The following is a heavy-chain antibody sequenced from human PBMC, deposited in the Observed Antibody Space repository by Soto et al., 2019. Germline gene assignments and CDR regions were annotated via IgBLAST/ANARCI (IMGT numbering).Heavy chain of an antibody. J-gene: IGHJ4*02. Sequence: PGVSLRLSCAASGFTFSSYAVSWVRQAPGKGPEWISSISGSGSTIYYADSVKGRFTISRDNSKNTLYLQMSSLRAEDTAVYYCAKVFYYYDSSGYYYFDYWGQGTLVTVSS. CDR3: AKVFYYYDSSGYYYFDY. V-gene: IGHV3-23*01. CDR1: GFTFSSYA. D-gene: IGHD3-22*01. CDR2: ISGSGSTI.